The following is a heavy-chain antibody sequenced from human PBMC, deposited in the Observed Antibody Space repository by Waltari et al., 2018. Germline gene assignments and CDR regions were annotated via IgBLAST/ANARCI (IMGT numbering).Heavy chain of an antibody. V-gene: IGHV4-34*01. CDR3: ARGEFREGYMDV. D-gene: IGHD3-10*01. CDR2: INHSGST. J-gene: IGHJ6*03. Sequence: QVQLQQWGAGLLKPSETLSLTCAVYGGSFSGYYWSWIRQPPGKGLEWIGEINHSGSTNYNPSLKSRVTISVDTSKNQFSLKLSSVTAADTAVYYCARGEFREGYMDVWGKGTTVTVSS. CDR1: GGSFSGYY.